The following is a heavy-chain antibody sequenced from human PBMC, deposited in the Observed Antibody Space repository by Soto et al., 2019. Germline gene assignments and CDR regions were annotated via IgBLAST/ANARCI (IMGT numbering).Heavy chain of an antibody. CDR1: GFTFSSYA. Sequence: GGSLRLSCAASGFTFSSYAMHWVRQAPGKGLEWVAVISYDGSNKCYADSVKGRFTISRDNSKNTLYPQMNSLRAEDTAVYYCARELGYCTNGVCYTKGYYYYGMDVWGQGTTVTVSS. V-gene: IGHV3-30-3*01. J-gene: IGHJ6*02. D-gene: IGHD2-8*01. CDR2: ISYDGSNK. CDR3: ARELGYCTNGVCYTKGYYYYGMDV.